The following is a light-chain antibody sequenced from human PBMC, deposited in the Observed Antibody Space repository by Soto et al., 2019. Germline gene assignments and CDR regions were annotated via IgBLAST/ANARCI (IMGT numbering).Light chain of an antibody. Sequence: DIQMTQSPSSLSASVGDRVTITCRASQSISSNLNWYQQKPGKVPKLLVYATTTLESGVSSRFRGSGSGTDFTLTIRSLQPEDFATYYCQQSYSIPFTFGPGTKVDIK. V-gene: IGKV1-39*01. CDR2: ATT. J-gene: IGKJ3*01. CDR3: QQSYSIPFT. CDR1: QSISSN.